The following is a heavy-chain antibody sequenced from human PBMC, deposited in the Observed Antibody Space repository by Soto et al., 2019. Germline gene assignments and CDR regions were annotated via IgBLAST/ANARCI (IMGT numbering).Heavy chain of an antibody. J-gene: IGHJ6*03. V-gene: IGHV4-4*02. Sequence: QVQLQESGPGLVKPSETLSLTCAVSGGSISSRNWWTWVRQPPGKGLEWIGEIFHNGNTKYNSSLKCRLTISVDESKNQFSLRLISVTAADTAVYFCARGRASIRYDYFIDVWGKGTAVTVSS. CDR1: GGSISSRNW. D-gene: IGHD1-26*01. CDR3: ARGRASIRYDYFIDV. CDR2: IFHNGNT.